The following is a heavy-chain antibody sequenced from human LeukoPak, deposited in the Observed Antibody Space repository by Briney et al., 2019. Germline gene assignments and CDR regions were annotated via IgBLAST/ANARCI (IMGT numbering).Heavy chain of an antibody. CDR3: ARDWAYCGGDCYSDY. V-gene: IGHV1-18*01. Sequence: GASVKVSCKASGYTFTSYGISWVRQAPGQGREWMGWISAYNGNTNYAQKLQGRVTMTTDTSTSTAYMELRSLRSDDTAVYYCARDWAYCGGDCYSDYWGQGTLVTVSS. D-gene: IGHD2-21*01. CDR1: GYTFTSYG. J-gene: IGHJ4*02. CDR2: ISAYNGNT.